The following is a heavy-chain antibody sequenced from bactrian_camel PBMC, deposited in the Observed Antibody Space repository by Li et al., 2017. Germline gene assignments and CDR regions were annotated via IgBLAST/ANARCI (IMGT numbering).Heavy chain of an antibody. CDR1: GFPFGTYGYD. Sequence: DVQLVESGGDLVRPGGSLRIACAASGFPFGTYGYDIHWVRQAPGKEREGIVSIDTDGRTIYADSMKGRFTISRDDARNTLYLQMNSLKSEDTALYYCARGLFAVEYNYWGQGTQVTVS. V-gene: IGHV3S42*01. CDR2: IDTDGRT. CDR3: ARGLFAVEYNY. J-gene: IGHJ4*01.